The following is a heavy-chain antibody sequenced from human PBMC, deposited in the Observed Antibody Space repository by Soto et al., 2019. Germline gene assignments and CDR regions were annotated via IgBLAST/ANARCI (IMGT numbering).Heavy chain of an antibody. Sequence: QLQLQESGSGLVKPSQTLSLTCAVSGGSISSGGYSWSWIRQPPGKGLEWIGYIYHSGSTYYNPSLKSRVTISVDRSKNQFSLKLSSVTAADTAVYYCASASDGELDWSGSGSPYYYYYYGMDVWGQGTTVTVSS. CDR2: IYHSGST. CDR3: ASASDGELDWSGSGSPYYYYYYGMDV. CDR1: GGSISSGGYS. V-gene: IGHV4-30-2*01. D-gene: IGHD1-7*01. J-gene: IGHJ6*02.